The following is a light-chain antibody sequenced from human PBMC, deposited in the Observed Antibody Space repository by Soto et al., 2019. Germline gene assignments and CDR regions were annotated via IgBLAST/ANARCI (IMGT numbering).Light chain of an antibody. Sequence: QSVLTQPPSASGTPGQRGTISCSGSSSNIGRNYVYWYQQLPGTAPKLLTYSDNQRPSGVPDRFSGSKSGASASLAISGLRSDDEADYYCAAWDASLSGRVFGGGTKLTVL. J-gene: IGLJ3*02. CDR1: SSNIGRNY. V-gene: IGLV1-47*02. CDR3: AAWDASLSGRV. CDR2: SDN.